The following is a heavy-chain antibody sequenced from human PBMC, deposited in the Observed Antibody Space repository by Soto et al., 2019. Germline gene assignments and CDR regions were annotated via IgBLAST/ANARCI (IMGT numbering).Heavy chain of an antibody. D-gene: IGHD3-22*01. CDR1: RDSISSSY. CDR3: ARDRNYYDSSGYYPFDS. CDR2: IYKSGTT. Sequence: PSETLSLTCTVSRDSISSSYWNWIRQPAGKGLEWIGRIYKSGTTNYNPSLKSRVTMSVDTSKNQFSLKLNSVTAADTAVYYCARDRNYYDSSGYYPFDSWGQGTMVTVYS. J-gene: IGHJ5*01. V-gene: IGHV4-4*07.